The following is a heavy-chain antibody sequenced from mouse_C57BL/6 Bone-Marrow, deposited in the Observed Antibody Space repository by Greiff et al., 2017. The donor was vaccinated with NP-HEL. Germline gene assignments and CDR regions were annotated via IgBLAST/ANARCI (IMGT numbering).Heavy chain of an antibody. CDR1: GYTFTDYY. Sequence: EVQLQQSGPELVKPGASVKISCKASGYTFTDYYMNWVKQSHGKSLEWIGDINPNNGGTSYNQKFKGKATLTVDKSSSTAYMELLSLTSEDSAVYYCARYEYDVYWYFDVWGTGTTVTVSS. CDR2: INPNNGGT. V-gene: IGHV1-26*01. D-gene: IGHD2-4*01. J-gene: IGHJ1*03. CDR3: ARYEYDVYWYFDV.